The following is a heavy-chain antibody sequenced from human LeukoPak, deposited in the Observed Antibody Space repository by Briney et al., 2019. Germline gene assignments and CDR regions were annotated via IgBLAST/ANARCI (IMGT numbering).Heavy chain of an antibody. CDR3: ARDSSGWSGEDY. CDR2: ISYDGSNK. V-gene: IGHV3-30-3*01. CDR1: GFTFSSYA. D-gene: IGHD6-19*01. Sequence: GKSLRLSCAASGFTFSSYAMHWVRQAPSKGLEWVAVISYDGSNKYYADSVKGRFTISRDNSKNTLYLQMNSLRAEDTAVYYCARDSSGWSGEDYWGQGTLVTVSS. J-gene: IGHJ4*02.